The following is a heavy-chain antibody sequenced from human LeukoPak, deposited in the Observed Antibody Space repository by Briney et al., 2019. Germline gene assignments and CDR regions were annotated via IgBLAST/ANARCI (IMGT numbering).Heavy chain of an antibody. J-gene: IGHJ4*02. CDR3: ARSGDSSGYYYGERY. CDR2: IISILGTT. Sequence: ASVKVSCKASGGTFSSYAISWVRQAPGQGLEWMGGIISILGTTKYAQKFQGRVTITADESTSTAYMELSSLRSEDTAVYCCARSGDSSGYYYGERYWGQGTLVTVSS. D-gene: IGHD3-22*01. CDR1: GGTFSSYA. V-gene: IGHV1-69*13.